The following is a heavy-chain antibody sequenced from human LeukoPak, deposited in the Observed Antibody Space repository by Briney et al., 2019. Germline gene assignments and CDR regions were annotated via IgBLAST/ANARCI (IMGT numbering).Heavy chain of an antibody. CDR1: GFTVSTNS. D-gene: IGHD6-13*01. CDR3: ARAWVAAAGKGRRLDY. Sequence: GGSLRLSCTVSGFTVSTNSMSWVRQAPGKGLEWVSSIDYSGGSTYYADSVKGRFTISRDNSKNTLYLQMNSLRAEDTAVYYCARAWVAAAGKGRRLDYWGQGTLVTVSS. J-gene: IGHJ4*02. CDR2: IDYSGGST. V-gene: IGHV3-66*01.